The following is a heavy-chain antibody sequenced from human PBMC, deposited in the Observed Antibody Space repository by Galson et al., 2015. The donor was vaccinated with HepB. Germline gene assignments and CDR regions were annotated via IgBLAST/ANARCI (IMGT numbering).Heavy chain of an antibody. CDR3: ATDFPTYYYDSGAYQEGY. V-gene: IGHV3-15*01. CDR2: IKSKTDGGTT. J-gene: IGHJ4*02. CDR1: GFTVSNAW. D-gene: IGHD3-22*01. Sequence: SLRLSCAASGFTVSNAWMSWVRQAPGKGLEWVGLIKSKTDGGTTDYAAPVQGRFTIARDDSENTPYLQMKSLKTEDTAVYYCATDFPTYYYDSGAYQEGYWGQGTLVTVSS.